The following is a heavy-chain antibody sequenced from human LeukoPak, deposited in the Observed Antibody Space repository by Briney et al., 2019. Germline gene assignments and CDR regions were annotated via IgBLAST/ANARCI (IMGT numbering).Heavy chain of an antibody. V-gene: IGHV4-34*01. J-gene: IGHJ4*02. CDR1: GGSFSGYY. CDR3: AREGLLGSGYTYWGDFDY. D-gene: IGHD2-21*01. CDR2: INHSGST. Sequence: PSETLSLTCAVYGGSFSGYYWSWIRQPPGKGLEWIGEINHSGSTNYNPSLKSRVTLSVDTSKNQFSLKLSSVTAADTAVYYCAREGLLGSGYTYWGDFDYWGQGTLVTVSS.